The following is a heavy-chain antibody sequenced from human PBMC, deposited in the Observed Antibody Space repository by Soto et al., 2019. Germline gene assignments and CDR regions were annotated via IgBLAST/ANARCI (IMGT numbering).Heavy chain of an antibody. J-gene: IGHJ4*02. CDR2: IYPGDFDI. D-gene: IGHD3-22*01. Sequence: GESLKISCKGSGYKFIDYWIGWVRQVPGKGLEWVGSIYPGDFDIKYRPSFQGQVTISADRSTTAYLQWNSLQASDTAMYYCVRTSGGEYYDSRQYYYSYWGQGTLVTVSS. CDR1: GYKFIDYW. CDR3: VRTSGGEYYDSRQYYYSY. V-gene: IGHV5-51*01.